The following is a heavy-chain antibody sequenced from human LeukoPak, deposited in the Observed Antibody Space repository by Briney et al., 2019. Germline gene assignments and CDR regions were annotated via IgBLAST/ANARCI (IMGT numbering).Heavy chain of an antibody. CDR2: ISYDGSNK. CDR1: GFTFSSYG. J-gene: IGHJ3*02. CDR3: ARDRGDDYGDVWAFDI. D-gene: IGHD4-17*01. V-gene: IGHV3-30*03. Sequence: TGGSLRLSCAASGFTFSSYGMHWVRQAPGKGLERVAVISYDGSNKYYADSVKGRFTISRDNSKNTLYLQMNSLRAEDTAVYYCARDRGDDYGDVWAFDIWGQGTMVTVSS.